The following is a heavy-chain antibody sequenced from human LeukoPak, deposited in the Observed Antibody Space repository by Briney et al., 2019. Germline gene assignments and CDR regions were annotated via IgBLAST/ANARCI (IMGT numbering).Heavy chain of an antibody. Sequence: GGSLRLSCAASGFIFTTYAMTWVRQAPGKGPEWVSSISGSGGRTYYADSLKGRFTISRDNSKNTLYLQMNSLRPGDTAVYYCAIGPPYGGYSDWGQGTLVTVSS. CDR1: GFIFTTYA. D-gene: IGHD5-12*01. CDR3: AIGPPYGGYSD. V-gene: IGHV3-23*01. J-gene: IGHJ4*02. CDR2: ISGSGGRT.